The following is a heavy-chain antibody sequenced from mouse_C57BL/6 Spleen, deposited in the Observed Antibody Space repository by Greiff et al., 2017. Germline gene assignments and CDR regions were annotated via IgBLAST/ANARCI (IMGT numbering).Heavy chain of an antibody. J-gene: IGHJ3*01. CDR2: ISAGGSYT. CDR3: ARDLLTGVFAY. V-gene: IGHV5-4*01. D-gene: IGHD4-1*01. CDR1: GFTFSSYA. Sequence: EVQLVESGGGLVKPGGSLKLSCAASGFTFSSYAMSWVRQTPEKRLEWVATISAGGSYTYYPDNVKGRFTVSRDNAKNNLYLQMSHLKSEDTAMYYCARDLLTGVFAYWGQGTLVTVSA.